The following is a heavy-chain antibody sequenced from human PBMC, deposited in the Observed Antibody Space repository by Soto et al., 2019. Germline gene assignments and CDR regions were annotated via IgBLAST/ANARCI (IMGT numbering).Heavy chain of an antibody. CDR1: GYSFTTSG. Sequence: GASVKVSCKASGYSFTTSGITWVRQAPGQGLEWMGWISTYNGNTNYAQKLQDRVTLTTDTSTSTACMELRSLRSDDTAVYYCARRLYGDYDYWGQGTLVTVSS. V-gene: IGHV1-18*01. D-gene: IGHD4-17*01. CDR2: ISTYNGNT. CDR3: ARRLYGDYDY. J-gene: IGHJ4*02.